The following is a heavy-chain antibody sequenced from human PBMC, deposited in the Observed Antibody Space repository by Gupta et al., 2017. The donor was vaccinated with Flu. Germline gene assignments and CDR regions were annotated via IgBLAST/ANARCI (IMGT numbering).Heavy chain of an antibody. CDR2: ISNNGATT. Sequence: VPLLESVGGLIQPGGSLRLSCAASGFTFSSYALTWARQAPGKGLEWVSIISNNGATTHYAESVKGRFTISRDNAKNTLFLQMNSLRTDDTAVYYCAKENEQHTAEDFDDWGQGTMVTVSS. V-gene: IGHV3-23*01. J-gene: IGHJ4*02. CDR3: AKENEQHTAEDFDD. D-gene: IGHD5-18*01. CDR1: GFTFSSYA.